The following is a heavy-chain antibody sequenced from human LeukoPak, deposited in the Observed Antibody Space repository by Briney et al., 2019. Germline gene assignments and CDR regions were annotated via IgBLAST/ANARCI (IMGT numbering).Heavy chain of an antibody. Sequence: QPGGSLRLSCAASRFTFRTYAMSWVRQAPGKGLEWVSGISGSGDKTDYADSVKGRFTISRDNSKNTLSLQMNTLRAEDTASYYCAKGRDSSDWFDAFDIWGQGTTVTVSS. CDR2: ISGSGDKT. CDR3: AKGRDSSDWFDAFDI. V-gene: IGHV3-23*01. CDR1: RFTFRTYA. J-gene: IGHJ3*02. D-gene: IGHD3-22*01.